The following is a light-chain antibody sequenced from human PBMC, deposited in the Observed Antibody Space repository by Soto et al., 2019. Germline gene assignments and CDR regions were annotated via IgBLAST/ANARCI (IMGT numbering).Light chain of an antibody. CDR1: QSVSTF. V-gene: IGKV3-11*01. Sequence: EIVLAQSPSTLSLSPGERAIRSCRAIQSVSTFLAWFQQKPGQPTRLLIXNASNRNTGIPARFSGSGSGTDFTLTISSLEPEDFVVYYCQQRSNWPPGITFGQGTRLEIK. CDR3: QQRSNWPPGIT. J-gene: IGKJ5*01. CDR2: NAS.